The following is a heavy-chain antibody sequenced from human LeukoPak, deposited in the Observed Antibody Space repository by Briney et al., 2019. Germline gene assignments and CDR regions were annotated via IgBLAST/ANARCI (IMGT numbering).Heavy chain of an antibody. Sequence: PEASVKVSCKASGGTFSSYAISWVRQAPGQGLVWMGRIIPILGIANYAQKFQGRVTITADKSTSTAYMELSSLRSEDTAVYYCARPYGDCSGGSCSHWGQGTLVTVSS. CDR3: ARPYGDCSGGSCSH. CDR2: IIPILGIA. D-gene: IGHD2-15*01. J-gene: IGHJ4*02. V-gene: IGHV1-69*04. CDR1: GGTFSSYA.